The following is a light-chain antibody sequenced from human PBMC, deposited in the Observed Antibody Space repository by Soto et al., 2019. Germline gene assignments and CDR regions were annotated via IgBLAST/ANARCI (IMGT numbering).Light chain of an antibody. CDR1: QSVSSSY. CDR2: GAS. Sequence: EIVLTQSPGTLSLSPGERATLSCRASQSVSSSYLAWYQQKPGQAPRLLIYGASSRATGIPDRFSGSGSGPEFALTISRLEPEDFAVYYCKPYGSSPYTFGQGTKLEIK. V-gene: IGKV3-20*01. J-gene: IGKJ2*01. CDR3: KPYGSSPYT.